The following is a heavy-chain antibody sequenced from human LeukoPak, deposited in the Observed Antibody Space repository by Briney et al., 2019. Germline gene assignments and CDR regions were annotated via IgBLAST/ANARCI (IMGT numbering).Heavy chain of an antibody. J-gene: IGHJ4*02. CDR1: GFTFSNYG. Sequence: GGSLRLSCAASGFTFSNYGMHWVRQAPGKGLEWVAVISFDGSNKYYADSVKGRFTISRDSSKNTLFLQMNRLRPEDAAVYYCAKAPVTTCRGAYCYPFDYWGQGTLVTVSS. CDR3: AKAPVTTCRGAYCYPFDY. CDR2: ISFDGSNK. V-gene: IGHV3-30*18. D-gene: IGHD2-21*01.